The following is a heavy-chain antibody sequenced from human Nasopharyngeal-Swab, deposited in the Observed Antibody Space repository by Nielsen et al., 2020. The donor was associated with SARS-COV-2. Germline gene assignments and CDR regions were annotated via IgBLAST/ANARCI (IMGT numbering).Heavy chain of an antibody. CDR3: ASEGPGVFGVVIYAFDI. Sequence: ASVTVSCKVSGYTLTVLPIHWVRQAPGKGLEWMGTVVPEDGEPIYAQNFQGRVTMTEDTSTYTAYLELSSLRSEDTAVYYCASEGPGVFGVVIYAFDIWGPGTLVTVSS. CDR2: VVPEDGEP. J-gene: IGHJ3*02. V-gene: IGHV1-24*01. CDR1: GYTLTVLP. D-gene: IGHD3-3*01.